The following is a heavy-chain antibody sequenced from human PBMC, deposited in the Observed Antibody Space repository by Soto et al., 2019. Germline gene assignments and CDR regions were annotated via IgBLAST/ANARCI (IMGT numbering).Heavy chain of an antibody. CDR2: IYYSGST. V-gene: IGHV4-39*01. J-gene: IGHJ4*02. CDR3: ASLVVEAADADYFDY. CDR1: GGSISSSSYY. Sequence: PSETLSLTCTVSGGSISSSSYYWGWIRQPPGKGLEWIGSIYYSGSTYYNPSLKSRVTISVDTSKNQFSLKLSSVTAADTAVYYCASLVVEAADADYFDYLGQGTLGTVSS. D-gene: IGHD6-13*01.